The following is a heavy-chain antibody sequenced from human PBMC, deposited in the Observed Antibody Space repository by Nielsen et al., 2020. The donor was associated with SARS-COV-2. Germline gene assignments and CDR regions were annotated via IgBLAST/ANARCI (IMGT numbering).Heavy chain of an antibody. V-gene: IGHV4-59*06. Sequence: SETLSLTCTVSGGSISSYYWSWIRQPPGKGLEWIGYIYFTGATSYNPSLKSRVILSLDTSKNQFSLKVSSVTAADTGVYYCSRGLGPAFDYWGQGTLVTVSS. CDR3: SRGLGPAFDY. CDR2: IYFTGAT. CDR1: GGSISSYY. J-gene: IGHJ4*02. D-gene: IGHD7-27*01.